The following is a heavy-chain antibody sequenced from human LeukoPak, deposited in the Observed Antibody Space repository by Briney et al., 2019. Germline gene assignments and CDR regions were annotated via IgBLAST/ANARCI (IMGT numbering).Heavy chain of an antibody. CDR1: GFTFSSYA. J-gene: IGHJ3*02. D-gene: IGHD1/OR15-1a*01. CDR3: ARDILPSGNRAFDI. CDR2: ISSDGSIK. Sequence: GGSLRLSCAASGFTFSSYAMSWVRQAPGKGLEWVTIISSDGSIKYADSVKGRFTVSRDSSKNTVYLQMNSPRAEDTAVYYCARDILPSGNRAFDIWGQGTMVTVSS. V-gene: IGHV3-33*08.